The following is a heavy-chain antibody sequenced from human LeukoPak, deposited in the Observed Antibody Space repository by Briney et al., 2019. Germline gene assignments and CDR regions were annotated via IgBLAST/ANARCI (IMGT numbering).Heavy chain of an antibody. D-gene: IGHD3-22*01. Sequence: GRSLSLSCAASGFTFDDYAMHWVRQAPGKGLEWVSGISWNSGSIGYADSVKGRFTISRDNAKNSLYLQMNSLRAEDTALYYCAKDARRDYYDSSGYSYYFDYWGQGTLVTVSS. CDR2: ISWNSGSI. J-gene: IGHJ4*02. CDR1: GFTFDDYA. V-gene: IGHV3-9*01. CDR3: AKDARRDYYDSSGYSYYFDY.